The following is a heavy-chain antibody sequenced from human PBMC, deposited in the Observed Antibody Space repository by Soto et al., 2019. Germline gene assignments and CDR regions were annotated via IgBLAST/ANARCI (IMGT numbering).Heavy chain of an antibody. D-gene: IGHD2-15*01. CDR1: GGSISSGYYY. CDR3: ARVQADWFDP. J-gene: IGHJ5*02. Sequence: SETLSLTCTVAGGSISSGYYYWSWIRQPPGKGLEWIGYIYYSGSTYYNPSLKSRVTISVDTSKNQFSLKLSSVTAADTAVYYCARVQADWFDPWGQGTLVTVSS. CDR2: IYYSGST. V-gene: IGHV4-30-4*01.